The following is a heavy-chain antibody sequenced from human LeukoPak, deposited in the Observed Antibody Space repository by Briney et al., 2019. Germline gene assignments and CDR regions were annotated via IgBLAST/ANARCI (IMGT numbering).Heavy chain of an antibody. V-gene: IGHV3-23*01. CDR3: AKSSPPLLWFGELLDY. Sequence: GGSLRLSCAPSGFTFSSDAMSWVRQAPGKGLEWVSAISGSGGSTYYADSVKGRFTISRDNSKNTLYLQMNSLRAEDTAVYYCAKSSPPLLWFGELLDYWGQGTLVTVSS. D-gene: IGHD3-10*01. CDR2: ISGSGGST. J-gene: IGHJ4*02. CDR1: GFTFSSDA.